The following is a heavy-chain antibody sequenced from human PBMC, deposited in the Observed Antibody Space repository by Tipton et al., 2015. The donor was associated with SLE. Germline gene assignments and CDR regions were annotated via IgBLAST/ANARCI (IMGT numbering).Heavy chain of an antibody. V-gene: IGHV3-7*01. J-gene: IGHJ4*02. CDR1: GFTFSRSW. D-gene: IGHD2-8*01. Sequence: GSLRLSCAASGFTFSRSWMSWVRQSPGKGLEWVAEIREDGTKIAYVDSVKGRFTISRDNAKNSLYLQMNSLRVEDTAVYYCARDPLYGALDYWGRGTLVTVSS. CDR3: ARDPLYGALDY. CDR2: IREDGTKI.